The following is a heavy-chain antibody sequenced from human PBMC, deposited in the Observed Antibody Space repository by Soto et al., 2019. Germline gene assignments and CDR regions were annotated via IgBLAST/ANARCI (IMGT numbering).Heavy chain of an antibody. V-gene: IGHV3-23*01. CDR2: ISASAGST. D-gene: IGHD5-12*01. Sequence: EVQVLESGGDLVQPGGSLRLSCAASGFTFSNYAMNWVRQAPGKGLEWVSAISASAGSTYYADSVKGRFTISRDNSKNTLYLQMNCLRAEDTAVYYCAKGALTRGAYDLDHWGQGTLVTVSS. CDR1: GFTFSNYA. CDR3: AKGALTRGAYDLDH. J-gene: IGHJ4*02.